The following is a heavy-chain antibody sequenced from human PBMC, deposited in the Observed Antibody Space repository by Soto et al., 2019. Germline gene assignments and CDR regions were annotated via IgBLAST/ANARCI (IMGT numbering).Heavy chain of an antibody. CDR2: ISGSGSST. CDR1: GFSFSSSA. J-gene: IGHJ3*02. Sequence: PGGSLRLSCAASGFSFSSSAMSWVRQAPGKGLEWVSTISGSGSSTYYADPVKGQFTISRDNSKNTVDLQMNSLRAEDTAVYYCARAEEERSLRFLEWLLYLGAFDIWGQGTMVTVSS. CDR3: ARAEEERSLRFLEWLLYLGAFDI. D-gene: IGHD3-3*01. V-gene: IGHV3-23*01.